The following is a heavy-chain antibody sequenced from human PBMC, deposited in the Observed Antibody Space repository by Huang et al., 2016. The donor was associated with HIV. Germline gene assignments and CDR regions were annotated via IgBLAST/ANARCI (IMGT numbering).Heavy chain of an antibody. D-gene: IGHD2-2*01. CDR3: ARGDCSTTACYTPFDL. Sequence: EEKLEQSGGGLVQPGGSLRLSCAASGFTFSPFNMNWVRQAPGKGLEWISYIRSTSDTNNDADSVRGRFTISRDNAQKSLYLQMNSLRDEDSAVYYCARGDCSTTACYTPFDLWGQGTPVTVSS. CDR1: GFTFSPFN. J-gene: IGHJ3*01. V-gene: IGHV3-48*02. CDR2: IRSTSDTN.